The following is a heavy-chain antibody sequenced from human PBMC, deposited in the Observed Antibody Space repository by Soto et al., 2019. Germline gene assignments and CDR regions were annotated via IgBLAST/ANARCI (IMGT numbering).Heavy chain of an antibody. D-gene: IGHD2-15*01. Sequence: SVKVSCKASGGTFSSYTISWVRQAPGQGLEWMGRIIPILGIANYAQKFQGRVTITADKSTSTAYMELSSLRSEDTAVYYCASGPPFACSGGSCYSGYYYYYMDVWGKGTTVTVSS. V-gene: IGHV1-69*02. CDR2: IIPILGIA. CDR1: GGTFSSYT. CDR3: ASGPPFACSGGSCYSGYYYYYMDV. J-gene: IGHJ6*03.